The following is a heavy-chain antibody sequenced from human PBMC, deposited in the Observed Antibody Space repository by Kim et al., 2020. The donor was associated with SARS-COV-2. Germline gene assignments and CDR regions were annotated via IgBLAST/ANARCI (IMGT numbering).Heavy chain of an antibody. D-gene: IGHD3-16*01. CDR2: IGGSGGST. V-gene: IGHV3-23*01. CDR3: AIYLRREWGAFDY. Sequence: GGSLRLSCAASGFTFSSYAMSWVRQAPGKGLEWVSAIGGSGGSTYYADSVKGRFTISRDNSKNTLYLQMNSLRAEDTAVYYCAIYLRREWGAFDYWGQGTLVTVSS. CDR1: GFTFSSYA. J-gene: IGHJ4*02.